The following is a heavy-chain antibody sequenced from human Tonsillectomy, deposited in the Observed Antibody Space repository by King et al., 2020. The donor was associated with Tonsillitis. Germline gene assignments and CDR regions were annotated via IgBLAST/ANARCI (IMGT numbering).Heavy chain of an antibody. Sequence: QLQESGPGLLKPSETLSLTCSVSGGPITNYYWSWIRQPPGKGLEWIGDIYYSGNTNYNPSLRSRVTISVDTSKNQFSLNLDSVTAADTAVYHCARHLHDRRNFIYYYGVDVWGQGTTVIVSS. V-gene: IGHV4-59*08. CDR3: ARHLHDRRNFIYYYGVDV. CDR1: GGPITNYY. D-gene: IGHD1-1*01. CDR2: IYYSGNT. J-gene: IGHJ6*02.